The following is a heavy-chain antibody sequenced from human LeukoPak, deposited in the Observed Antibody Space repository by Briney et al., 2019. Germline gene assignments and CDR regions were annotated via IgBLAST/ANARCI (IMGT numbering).Heavy chain of an antibody. Sequence: GGSLRLSCAASGFTFSSYGMHWVRQAPGKGLEWVAVISYNGHNKYSADSVKGRFTISRDNSKNTLYLQMNSLRAEDTAVYYCAKDLYYYDSSGYTFDYWGQGTLVTVSS. CDR3: AKDLYYYDSSGYTFDY. CDR2: ISYNGHNK. D-gene: IGHD3-22*01. J-gene: IGHJ4*02. CDR1: GFTFSSYG. V-gene: IGHV3-30*18.